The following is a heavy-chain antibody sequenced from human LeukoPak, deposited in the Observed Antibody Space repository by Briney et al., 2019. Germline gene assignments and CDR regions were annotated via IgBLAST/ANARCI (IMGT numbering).Heavy chain of an antibody. D-gene: IGHD4-17*01. Sequence: YXMNXVRQAPGKGLEWVSSISSSSRHRYYADSVKGRFTISRDDAKNSVYLQMNSLRAEETAVYYCVRDFNTVTTAYLQHWGQGTLVTVSS. CDR3: VRDFNTVTTAYLQH. CDR1: YX. CDR2: ISSSSRHR. J-gene: IGHJ1*01. V-gene: IGHV3-21*01.